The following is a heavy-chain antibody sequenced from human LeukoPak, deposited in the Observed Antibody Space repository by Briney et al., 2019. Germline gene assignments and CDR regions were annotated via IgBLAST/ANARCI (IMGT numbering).Heavy chain of an antibody. J-gene: IGHJ4*02. CDR1: GGSINNYY. D-gene: IGHD6-6*01. CDR2: IHTSGNT. Sequence: SETLSLTCTVSGGSINNYYWSWIRQPAEKGLEWIGRIHTSGNTDYNPSLKSRVTMSIDTSKNQFSLKLRSVTAADTAVYYCAREGSMTARPFVSNDYWGQGTLVTVSS. CDR3: AREGSMTARPFVSNDY. V-gene: IGHV4-4*07.